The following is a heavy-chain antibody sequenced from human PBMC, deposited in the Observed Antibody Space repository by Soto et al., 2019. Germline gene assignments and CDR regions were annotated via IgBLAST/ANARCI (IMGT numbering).Heavy chain of an antibody. CDR2: IIPIFGTA. V-gene: IGHV1-69*12. Sequence: QVQLVQSGAEVKKPGSSVKVSCKASGGTFSSYAISWVRQAPGQGLERMGGIIPIFGTANYAQKFQGRVTITADESTSTAYMELSSLRSEDTAVYYCATSVGYCSGGSCSPVGWFDPWGQGTLVTVSS. D-gene: IGHD2-15*01. CDR1: GGTFSSYA. CDR3: ATSVGYCSGGSCSPVGWFDP. J-gene: IGHJ5*02.